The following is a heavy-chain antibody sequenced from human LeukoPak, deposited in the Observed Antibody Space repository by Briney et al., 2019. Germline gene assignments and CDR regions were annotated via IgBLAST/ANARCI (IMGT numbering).Heavy chain of an antibody. Sequence: GGSLRLSCTASGFTFSSYWMHWVRRVPGKGPVWVSHIDIDGSSTKVADSVKGRFTISRDNAKNTLYLQMNSLKVEDTAVYYCVRDAPEWELPSDYWGQGTLVTVSS. V-gene: IGHV3-74*03. CDR1: GFTFSSYW. CDR3: VRDAPEWELPSDY. CDR2: IDIDGSST. D-gene: IGHD1-26*01. J-gene: IGHJ4*02.